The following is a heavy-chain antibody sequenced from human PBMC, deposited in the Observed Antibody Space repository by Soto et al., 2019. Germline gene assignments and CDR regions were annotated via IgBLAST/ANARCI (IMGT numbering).Heavy chain of an antibody. J-gene: IGHJ5*02. Sequence: SETLSLTCTVSGGSVSSGDYYWSWIRQPPGKGLEWVGYIYYSGNTNYNPSLKSRVIISVDTSKNLFSLKLTSVTAADTAVYYCARIPVDTSMIYWLDPWGQGTLVTVSS. V-gene: IGHV4-61*08. CDR1: GGSVSSGDYY. CDR3: ARIPVDTSMIYWLDP. CDR2: IYYSGNT. D-gene: IGHD5-18*01.